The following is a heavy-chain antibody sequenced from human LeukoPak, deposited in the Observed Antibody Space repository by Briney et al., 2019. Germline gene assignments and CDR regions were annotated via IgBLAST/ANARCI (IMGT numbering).Heavy chain of an antibody. CDR1: GGSISSSNW. Sequence: SETLSLTCAVSGGSISSSNWWSWVRQPPGKGLEWIGEIYQSGSTNYNPSLKSRVTISVDKSKNQFSLKLSSVTAADTAVYYCAKASSGWYQTLYDYWGQGTLVTVSS. CDR3: AKASSGWYQTLYDY. CDR2: IYQSGST. V-gene: IGHV4-4*02. D-gene: IGHD6-19*01. J-gene: IGHJ4*02.